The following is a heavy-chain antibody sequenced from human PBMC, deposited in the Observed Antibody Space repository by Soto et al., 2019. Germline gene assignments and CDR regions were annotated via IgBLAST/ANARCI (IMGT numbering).Heavy chain of an antibody. V-gene: IGHV3-9*01. J-gene: IGHJ4*02. D-gene: IGHD3-10*01. CDR1: GFTFDDYA. Sequence: EAQLVESGGGLVQPGRSLRLSCVASGFTFDDYAIHWVRQAPGKGLEWVSGISWTGAATGYADSVKGRFTISRDNAKNGLYLQMSSLRPEDTAIYYCANLPLYGSGFDCWGQGTLVTVSS. CDR2: ISWTGAAT. CDR3: ANLPLYGSGFDC.